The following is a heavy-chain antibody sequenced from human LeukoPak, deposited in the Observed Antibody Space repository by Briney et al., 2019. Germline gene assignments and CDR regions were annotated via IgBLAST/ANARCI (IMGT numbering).Heavy chain of an antibody. CDR1: GYTFTSYD. V-gene: IGHV1-8*01. CDR2: MNPNSGNT. CDR3: ARNPTVTTRSPRTFWFDP. J-gene: IGHJ5*02. D-gene: IGHD4-17*01. Sequence: ASVKVSCKASGYTFTSYDINWVRQATGQGLEWMGWMNPNSGNTGYAQKFQGRVTMTRNTSISTAYMELSSLRSEDTAVYYCARNPTVTTRSPRTFWFDPWGQGTLVTVSS.